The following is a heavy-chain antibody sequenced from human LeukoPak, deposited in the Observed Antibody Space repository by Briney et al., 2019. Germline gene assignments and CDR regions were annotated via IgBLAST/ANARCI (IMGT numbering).Heavy chain of an antibody. J-gene: IGHJ6*02. D-gene: IGHD2-15*01. CDR2: INPNSGGT. CDR1: GYTFTGYY. CDR3: ARMATLLSYYYGMDV. Sequence: GASVKVSCKASGYTFTGYYMHWVRQAPGQGFEWMGRINPNSGGTNYAQKFQGRVTMTRDTSISTAYMELSRLRSDDTAVYYCARMATLLSYYYGMDVWGQGTTVTVSS. V-gene: IGHV1-2*06.